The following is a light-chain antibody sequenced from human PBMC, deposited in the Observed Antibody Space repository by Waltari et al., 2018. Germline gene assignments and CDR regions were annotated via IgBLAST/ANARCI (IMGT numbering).Light chain of an antibody. CDR1: QSISRY. J-gene: IGKJ3*01. CDR3: QQSYSTLLLT. Sequence: DIQMTQSPSSLSASVGDRVTITCRASQSISRYLNWYQQKPGKAPKLLIYAASSLQSGVPSRFSGSGSGTDFTLTISSLQPEDFATYYCQQSYSTLLLTFGPGTKVDIK. CDR2: AAS. V-gene: IGKV1-39*01.